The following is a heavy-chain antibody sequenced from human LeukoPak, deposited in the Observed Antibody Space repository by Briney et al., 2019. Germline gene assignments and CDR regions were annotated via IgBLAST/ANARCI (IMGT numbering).Heavy chain of an antibody. CDR3: AKGYCSSTSCHLDY. CDR2: ISWNSGSI. D-gene: IGHD2-2*01. V-gene: IGHV3-9*01. CDR1: GFTFDDYA. J-gene: IGHJ4*02. Sequence: PGRSLRLSRAASGFTFDDYAMHWVRQAPGKGLEWVSGISWNSGSIGYADSVKGRFTISRDNAKNSLYLQMNSLRAEDTALYYCAKGYCSSTSCHLDYWGQGTLVTVSS.